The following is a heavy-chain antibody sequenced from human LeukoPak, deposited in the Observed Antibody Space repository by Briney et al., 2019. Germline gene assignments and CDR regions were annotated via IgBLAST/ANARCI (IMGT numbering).Heavy chain of an antibody. CDR3: AAFGIAAAEDLFDH. D-gene: IGHD6-13*01. V-gene: IGHV1-46*01. CDR1: GYTFTSYY. CDR2: INPSGGST. Sequence: ASVKVSCKASGYTFTSYYIHWVRQAPGQGLEWMGIINPSGGSTSYAQKFQGRVIMTRDTSTSTVYMELSSLRSEDTAVYCCAAFGIAAAEDLFDHWGQGTLVTVYS. J-gene: IGHJ4*02.